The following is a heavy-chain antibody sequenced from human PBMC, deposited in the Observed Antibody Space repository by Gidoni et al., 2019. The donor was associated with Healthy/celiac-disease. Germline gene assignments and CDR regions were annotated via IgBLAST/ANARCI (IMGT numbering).Heavy chain of an antibody. D-gene: IGHD3-22*01. V-gene: IGHV4-39*01. CDR2: IYYSGST. Sequence: QPQLQESGPGLVKPSEILSLTCTVSGGSILSSSYYWGWIRQPPGKGPEWIGSIYYSGSTYYNPSLKSRVTISVDTSKNQFSLKLSSVTAADTAVYYCARTMDDSSGYYILTPDAFDIWGQGTMVTVSS. J-gene: IGHJ3*02. CDR3: ARTMDDSSGYYILTPDAFDI. CDR1: GGSILSSSYY.